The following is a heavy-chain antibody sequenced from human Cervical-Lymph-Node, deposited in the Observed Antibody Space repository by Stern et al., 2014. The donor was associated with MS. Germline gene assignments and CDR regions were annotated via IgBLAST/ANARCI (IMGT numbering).Heavy chain of an antibody. V-gene: IGHV4-4*07. CDR2: IYSSGAT. J-gene: IGHJ6*02. CDR1: VGSISDYY. D-gene: IGHD4-17*01. Sequence: QVQLVESGPGLVKPSETLSLTCTVSVGSISDYYWNWIRQPAGKGLEWIGRIYSSGATNYNPSLKSRVTMSVDTPKNQFSLKLTSLSAADTAVYYCARQTSVTSFLNFYYGMDVWGQGTTVTVSS. CDR3: ARQTSVTSFLNFYYGMDV.